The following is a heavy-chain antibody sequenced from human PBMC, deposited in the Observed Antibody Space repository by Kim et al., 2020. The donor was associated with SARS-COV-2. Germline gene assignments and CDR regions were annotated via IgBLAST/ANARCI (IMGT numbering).Heavy chain of an antibody. D-gene: IGHD2-21*01. Sequence: SVKVSCKASGGTFSSYAISWVRQAPGQGLEWMGGIVPIFGTTNYAQKFQGRVTITADESTSTAYMELSSLRSEDTAVYYCARSPTTLHIVVVSPRYNWFDPWGQGTLVTVSS. J-gene: IGHJ5*02. CDR1: GGTFSSYA. CDR3: ARSPTTLHIVVVSPRYNWFDP. V-gene: IGHV1-69*13. CDR2: IVPIFGTT.